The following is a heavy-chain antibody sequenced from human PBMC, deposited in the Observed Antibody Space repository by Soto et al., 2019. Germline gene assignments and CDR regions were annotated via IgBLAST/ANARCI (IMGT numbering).Heavy chain of an antibody. CDR2: IYYSGST. Sequence: QVQLQESGPGLVKPSQTLSLTCTVSGGSISSGGYYWSWIRQHPGKGLEWIGYIYYSGSTYYNPSLKGRVIISVETSTNQFSLKLSSVTAADTAVYYCARGMTSVTTYFDYWGQGTLVTVSS. V-gene: IGHV4-31*03. J-gene: IGHJ4*02. CDR3: ARGMTSVTTYFDY. CDR1: GGSISSGGYY. D-gene: IGHD4-17*01.